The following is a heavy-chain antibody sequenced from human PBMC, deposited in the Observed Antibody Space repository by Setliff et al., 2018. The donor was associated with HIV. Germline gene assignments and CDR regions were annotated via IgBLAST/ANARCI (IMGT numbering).Heavy chain of an antibody. J-gene: IGHJ3*02. CDR1: GFTFNKFH. D-gene: IGHD2-21*02. V-gene: IGHV1-2*02. CDR3: TRATRYCGGDCSSGGAYDI. CDR2: INVDSGGT. Sequence: ASVKVSCKASGFTFNKFHIQWVRQAPGQGLEWMGWINVDSGGTNYVQKFQGRVTMTWDTSISTAYMDLSSLTSDDTAIYYCTRATRYCGGDCSSGGAYDIWGQGTVVTRLL.